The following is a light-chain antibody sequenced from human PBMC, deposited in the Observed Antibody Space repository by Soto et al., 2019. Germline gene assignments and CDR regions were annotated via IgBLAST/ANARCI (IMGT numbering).Light chain of an antibody. V-gene: IGKV3-15*01. J-gene: IGKJ2*01. CDR2: SAS. CDR1: QSININ. CDR3: QHGRSWPYT. Sequence: EIVRTQPPATLSVSPGERVTLSCRASQSININFPWYQQKLGQTPRLLIYSASARVTDVPDMFTGGGSGTECTLSISTLQPEDFAVYYGQHGRSWPYTFGQGTKMEAK.